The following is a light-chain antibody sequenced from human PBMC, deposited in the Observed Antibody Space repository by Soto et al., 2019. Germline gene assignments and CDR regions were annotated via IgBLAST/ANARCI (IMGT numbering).Light chain of an antibody. J-gene: IGKJ1*01. CDR1: ESVNNW. Sequence: DIQMTQFPSTLSASVGDTVTITCRVSESVNNWLAWYQHKPGKAPKLLIYKASSLETVVPSRFRGSGSGSEFTLTISCLQPGELRTYYCQQYNSYSRTFGQGKQVEI. CDR3: QQYNSYSRT. V-gene: IGKV1-5*03. CDR2: KAS.